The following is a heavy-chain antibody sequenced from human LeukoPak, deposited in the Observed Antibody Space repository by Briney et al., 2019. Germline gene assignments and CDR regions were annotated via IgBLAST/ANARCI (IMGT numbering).Heavy chain of an antibody. J-gene: IGHJ4*02. CDR1: GGSISSYY. Sequence: SETLSLTCTVSGGSISSYYWSWIRQPPGKGLEWIGYMYYSGNTNSNPSLKSRVTISVDTSKNQFSLKLTSVTAADTAVYYCARHGPGSHYYDSSGYPIFDYWGPGTLVTVSS. D-gene: IGHD3-22*01. V-gene: IGHV4-59*08. CDR2: MYYSGNT. CDR3: ARHGPGSHYYDSSGYPIFDY.